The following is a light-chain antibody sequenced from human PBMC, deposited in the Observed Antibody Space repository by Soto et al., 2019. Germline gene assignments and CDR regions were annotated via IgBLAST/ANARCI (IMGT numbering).Light chain of an antibody. CDR2: DAS. CDR3: QQRGNWPWT. CDR1: QSVSSY. J-gene: IGKJ1*01. V-gene: IGKV3-11*01. Sequence: EIVLTQSPATLSLSPGERATLSCRASQSVSSYLAWYQQKPGQAPRLLIYDASNRATGIPGRSSGSGSGTDFTLTISSLEPEDFAVYYCQQRGNWPWTFGQGTKVDIK.